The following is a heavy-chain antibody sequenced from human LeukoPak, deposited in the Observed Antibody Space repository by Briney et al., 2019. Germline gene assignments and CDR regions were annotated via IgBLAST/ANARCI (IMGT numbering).Heavy chain of an antibody. D-gene: IGHD2-2*01. CDR1: GHYW. CDR3: VSFYETY. CDR2: INSDGSWT. Sequence: GGSLRLSCAASGHYWMHWVRQAPGKGLVWVSHINSDGSWTSYADSVKGRFTISKDNAKNTVYLQMNNLRAEDTAVYYCVSFYETYWGRGTLVTVSS. V-gene: IGHV3-74*01. J-gene: IGHJ4*01.